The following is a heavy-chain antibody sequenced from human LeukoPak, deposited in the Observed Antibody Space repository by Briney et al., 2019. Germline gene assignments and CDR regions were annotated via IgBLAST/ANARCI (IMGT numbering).Heavy chain of an antibody. V-gene: IGHV4-39*07. CDR1: GGSISSSSYY. Sequence: PSETLSLTCTVSGGSISSSSYYWGWIRQPPGKGLEWIGSIYYSGSTYYNPSLKSRVTISVDTSKNQFSLKLSSVTAADTAVYYCARTGRIAARRDAFDIWGQGTMVTVSS. CDR3: ARTGRIAARRDAFDI. CDR2: IYYSGST. D-gene: IGHD6-6*01. J-gene: IGHJ3*02.